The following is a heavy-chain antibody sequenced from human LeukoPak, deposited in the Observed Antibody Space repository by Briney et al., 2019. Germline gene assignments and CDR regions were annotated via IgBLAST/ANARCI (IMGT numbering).Heavy chain of an antibody. CDR3: AREAPYSGSYQDFDY. V-gene: IGHV3-48*02. Sequence: GGSLRLSCAASGFTFSSYSVNWVRQAPGKGLEWVSYISIRSSSIYYVDSVKGRFTISRDNAKNSLYLQMNSLRDEDTAVYYCAREAPYSGSYQDFDYWGQGTLVTVSS. CDR2: ISIRSSSI. CDR1: GFTFSSYS. J-gene: IGHJ4*02. D-gene: IGHD1-26*01.